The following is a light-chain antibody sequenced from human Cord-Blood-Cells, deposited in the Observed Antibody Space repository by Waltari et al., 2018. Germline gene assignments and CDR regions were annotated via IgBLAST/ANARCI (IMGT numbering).Light chain of an antibody. J-gene: IGLJ3*02. CDR2: EVS. Sequence: QSALTQPPSASGSPRQSVTISCTGTSSDVGGYNYVSWYQQHPGKAPKLMIYEVSKRPSGVPDRFSGSKSGNTASLTVSGLQAEGEADYYCSSYAGSNNLVFGGGTKLTVL. CDR1: SSDVGGYNY. CDR3: SSYAGSNNLV. V-gene: IGLV2-8*01.